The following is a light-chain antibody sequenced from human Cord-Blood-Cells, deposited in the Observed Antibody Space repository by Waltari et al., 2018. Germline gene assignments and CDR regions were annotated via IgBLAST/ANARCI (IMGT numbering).Light chain of an antibody. J-gene: IGLJ3*02. V-gene: IGLV3-21*04. CDR2: YDS. CDR3: QVWDSSSDWV. CDR1: NIGSKS. Sequence: SYVLTQPPSVSVAPGTTARITWGGNNIGSKSVHWYQQKSGEAPVLVIYYDSDRPSGIPERFSGSNSGNTATLTISRVEAGDEADYYCQVWDSSSDWVFGGGTKLTVL.